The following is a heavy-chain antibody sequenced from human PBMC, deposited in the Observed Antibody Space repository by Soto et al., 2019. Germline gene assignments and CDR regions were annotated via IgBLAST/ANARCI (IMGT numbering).Heavy chain of an antibody. CDR1: GGSISSGGYS. J-gene: IGHJ6*02. D-gene: IGHD4-17*01. CDR3: ARLMTTVTDYYGMDV. CDR2: IYHSGST. Sequence: SETLSLTCAVSGGSISSGGYSWSWIRQPPGKGLEWIGYIYHSGSTYYNPSLKSRVTISVDRSKNQFSLKLSSVTAADTAVYYCARLMTTVTDYYGMDVWGQGTTVTAP. V-gene: IGHV4-30-2*01.